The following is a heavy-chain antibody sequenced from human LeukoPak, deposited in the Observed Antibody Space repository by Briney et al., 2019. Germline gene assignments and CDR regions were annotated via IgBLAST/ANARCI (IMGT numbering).Heavy chain of an antibody. CDR2: IYYSGST. Sequence: SETLSLTCTVSGGSISSGDYYWSWIRQPPGKGLEWIGYIYYSGSTYYNPSLKSRVTISVDTSKNQFSLKLNSVTAADTAVYYCARHVSGEEYSSSPVRQSYYMDVWGKGTTVTVSS. J-gene: IGHJ6*03. CDR3: ARHVSGEEYSSSPVRQSYYMDV. V-gene: IGHV4-30-4*01. CDR1: GGSISSGDYY. D-gene: IGHD6-6*01.